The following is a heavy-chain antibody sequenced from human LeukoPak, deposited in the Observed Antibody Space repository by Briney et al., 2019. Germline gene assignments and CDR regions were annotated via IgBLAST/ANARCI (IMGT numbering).Heavy chain of an antibody. Sequence: GGSLRLSCAASGFTFSSHWMHWVRQAPGKGLVWVSRITNDGSSTTYADSVKGRFTISRDNAKNMLYLQVNSLRAEDTAVYYCAREPLYYDFWSGYSLYYGMDVWGQGTTVTVSS. CDR3: AREPLYYDFWSGYSLYYGMDV. CDR2: ITNDGSST. J-gene: IGHJ6*02. CDR1: GFTFSSHW. V-gene: IGHV3-74*01. D-gene: IGHD3-3*01.